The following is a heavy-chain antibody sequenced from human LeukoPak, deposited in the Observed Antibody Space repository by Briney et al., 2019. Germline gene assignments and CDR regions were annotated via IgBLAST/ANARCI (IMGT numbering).Heavy chain of an antibody. V-gene: IGHV1-18*01. CDR2: ISAYNGNT. Sequence: ASVKVSCKASGYTFTSYGINWVRQAPGQGLEWMGWISAYNGNTNYVQKLQGRVTMTTDTYTSTAYMELRSLRSDDTAVYYCARDTGPLDGLSGYPPDYWGQGTLVTVSS. CDR1: GYTFTSYG. J-gene: IGHJ4*02. D-gene: IGHD3-22*01. CDR3: ARDTGPLDGLSGYPPDY.